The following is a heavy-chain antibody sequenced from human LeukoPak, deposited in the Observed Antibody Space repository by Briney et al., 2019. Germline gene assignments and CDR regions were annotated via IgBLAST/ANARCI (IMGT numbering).Heavy chain of an antibody. CDR1: GGTFSSYA. Sequence: ASVKVSCKASGGTFSSYAISWVRQAPGQGLEWMGGIIPIFGTANYAQKFQGRVTITADKSTSTAYMELSSLRSEDTAVYYCARGTFPWELRPFDYWGQGTLVTVSS. D-gene: IGHD1-26*01. J-gene: IGHJ4*02. CDR3: ARGTFPWELRPFDY. CDR2: IIPIFGTA. V-gene: IGHV1-69*06.